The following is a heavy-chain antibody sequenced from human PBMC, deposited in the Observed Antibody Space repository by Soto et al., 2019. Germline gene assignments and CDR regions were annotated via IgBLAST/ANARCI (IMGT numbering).Heavy chain of an antibody. V-gene: IGHV1-69*01. CDR2: FVPLFGST. CDR1: GGTFSGYA. Sequence: QVQLVQSGAEVQKPGSSVKVSCQASGGTFSGYALTWVRQAPGQGLEWMGEFVPLFGSTNYAQKFAGRITIIADESTSTGYMELSTLRSGDTAVYYCATHSLGTSSPPYVDNWGQGTLVTVSS. J-gene: IGHJ4*02. CDR3: ATHSLGTSSPPYVDN. D-gene: IGHD2-15*01.